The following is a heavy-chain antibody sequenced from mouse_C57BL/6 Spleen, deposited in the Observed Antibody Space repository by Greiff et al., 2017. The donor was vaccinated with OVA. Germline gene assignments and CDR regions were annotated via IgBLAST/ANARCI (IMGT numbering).Heavy chain of an antibody. V-gene: IGHV1-9*01. CDR3: ASSDGYYEFAY. D-gene: IGHD2-3*01. CDR1: GYTFTGYW. J-gene: IGHJ3*01. CDR2: ILPGSGST. Sequence: VQLQESGAELMKPGASVKLSCKATGYTFTGYWIEWVKQRPGHGLEWIGEILPGSGSTNYNEKFKGKATFTADTSSNTAYMQLSSLTTEDSAIYYCASSDGYYEFAYWGQGTLVTVSA.